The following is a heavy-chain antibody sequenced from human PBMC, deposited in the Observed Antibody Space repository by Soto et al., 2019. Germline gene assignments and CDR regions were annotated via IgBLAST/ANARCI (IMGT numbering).Heavy chain of an antibody. CDR3: ARTDRDFYGLEV. CDR2: ISAAGDP. Sequence: EVQLVESGGGLVQPGGSLRLSCEASGFTFRNYDMHWVRQGTGKGLEWVSGISAAGDPDYADSVEGRFTISRENAQNSFFLQMNSLRVGDTPVYYCARTDRDFYGLEVWGQGTTVIVSS. CDR1: GFTFRNYD. J-gene: IGHJ6*02. V-gene: IGHV3-13*05.